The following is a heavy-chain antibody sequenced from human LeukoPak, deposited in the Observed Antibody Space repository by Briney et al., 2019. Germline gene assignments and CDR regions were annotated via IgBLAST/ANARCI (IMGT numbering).Heavy chain of an antibody. CDR1: EYTFRSYA. CDR3: TKYLTAKGPPYALEV. D-gene: IGHD1-14*01. V-gene: IGHV3-23*01. CDR2: ISVSGDTT. Sequence: PGGSLRLSCAASEYTFRSYAMQWVRQAPGKGLKWVSGISVSGDTTYYADSVEGRFTISRDNSKNTLYLQMNSLRVEDTAVYYCTKYLTAKGPPYALEVWGQGTTVTVSS. J-gene: IGHJ3*01.